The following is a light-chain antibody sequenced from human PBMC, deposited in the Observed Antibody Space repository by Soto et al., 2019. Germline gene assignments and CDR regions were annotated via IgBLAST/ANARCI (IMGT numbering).Light chain of an antibody. CDR1: SGHSSYA. CDR2: INSDGSH. V-gene: IGLV4-69*01. Sequence: QLVLTQSPSASASLGASVKLTCTLSSGHSSYAIAWHQQQPEKGPQFLMKINSDGSHNRGDGISDRFSGSSSGAERYLTISSLQSEDEADYYCQPWGSSWVFGGGTQLTVL. J-gene: IGLJ3*02. CDR3: QPWGSSWV.